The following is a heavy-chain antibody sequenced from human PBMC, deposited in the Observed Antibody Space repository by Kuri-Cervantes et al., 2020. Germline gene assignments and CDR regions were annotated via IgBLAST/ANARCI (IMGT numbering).Heavy chain of an antibody. V-gene: IGHV4-59*01. CDR2: TYYSGST. CDR3: ASARIGNSAMVQYYYYYYMDV. CDR1: GGSISSYY. D-gene: IGHD5-18*01. Sequence: SETLSLTCTVSGGSISSYYWSWIRQPPGKGLEWIGYTYYSGSTNYNPSLKSRITISVDTSKNQFSLKLSSVTAADTAVYYCASARIGNSAMVQYYYYYYMDVWGKGTTVTVSS. J-gene: IGHJ6*03.